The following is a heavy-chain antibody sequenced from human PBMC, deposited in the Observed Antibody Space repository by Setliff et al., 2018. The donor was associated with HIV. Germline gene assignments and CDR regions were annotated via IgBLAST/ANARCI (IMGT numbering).Heavy chain of an antibody. V-gene: IGHV4-34*01. CDR2: INHSGST. CDR1: GGSFSGYY. CDR3: ARGLMGATTNGFFDS. Sequence: KPSETLSLTCAVYGGSFSGYYWTWIRQPPGKGLEWIGEINHSGSTNYNPSFKRRLTISVDTSKNQFSLKLSSVTAADMAVYYCARGLMGATTNGFFDSWGEGTLVTVSS. D-gene: IGHD1-26*01. J-gene: IGHJ4*02.